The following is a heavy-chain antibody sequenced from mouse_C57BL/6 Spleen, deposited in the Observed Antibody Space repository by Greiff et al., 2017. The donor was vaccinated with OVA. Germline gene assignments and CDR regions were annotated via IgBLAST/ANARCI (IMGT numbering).Heavy chain of an antibody. Sequence: VQLKQSGPELVKPGASVKISCKASGYAFTDYYMNWVKQSHGKSLEWIGDINPNNGGTSYNQKFKGKATLTVDKSSSTAYMELRSLTSEDSAVYYCARISDYFDYWGQGTTLTVSS. CDR1: GYAFTDYY. CDR2: INPNNGGT. CDR3: ARISDYFDY. V-gene: IGHV1-26*01. J-gene: IGHJ2*01.